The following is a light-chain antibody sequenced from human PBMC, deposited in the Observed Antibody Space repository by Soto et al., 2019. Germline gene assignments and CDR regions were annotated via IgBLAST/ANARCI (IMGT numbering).Light chain of an antibody. CDR1: STDVGAYNF. V-gene: IGLV2-14*03. CDR2: DVS. Sequence: QSALTQPASVSGSPGQSITISCTGASTDVGAYNFVSWYQQHPGKAPKLIIYDVSSRPSGVSNRFSGSKSGNTASLTIAGLQAEDEADYYCSSYTSSLTYVFGTGTKLTVL. J-gene: IGLJ1*01. CDR3: SSYTSSLTYV.